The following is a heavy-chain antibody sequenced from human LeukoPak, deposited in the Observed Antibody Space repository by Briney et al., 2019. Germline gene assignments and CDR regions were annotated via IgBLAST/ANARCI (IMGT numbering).Heavy chain of an antibody. CDR2: IWYDGSNK. CDR1: GFTFSIYG. J-gene: IGHJ4*02. CDR3: ARLNARDYYFDY. V-gene: IGHV3-33*01. Sequence: GGSLRLSCAASGFTFSIYGMHWVRQAPGKGLEWAAVIWYDGSNKYYADSVKGRFTISRDNSKNTLYLQMNSLRAEDTAVYYCARLNARDYYFDYWGQGTLVTVSS.